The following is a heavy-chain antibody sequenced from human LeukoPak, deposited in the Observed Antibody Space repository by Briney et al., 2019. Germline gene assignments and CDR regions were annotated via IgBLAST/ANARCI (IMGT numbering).Heavy chain of an antibody. V-gene: IGHV4-4*07. CDR1: GGSISSYY. CDR3: ARGVEVATIFGPPFVFDI. CDR2: PYTSGST. Sequence: PSETLSLTCTGSGGSISSYYWSWLRQPPGQGLEWFGRPYTSGSTNYNPPLKRRVSMSVDTSKNQFSLKLSSVTAADTAVYYCARGVEVATIFGPPFVFDIWGQGTMVTVSS. J-gene: IGHJ3*02. D-gene: IGHD5-24*01.